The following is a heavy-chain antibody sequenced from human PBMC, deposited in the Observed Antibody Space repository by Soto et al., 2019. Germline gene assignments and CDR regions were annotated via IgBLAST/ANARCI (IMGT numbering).Heavy chain of an antibody. D-gene: IGHD3-3*01. Sequence: GGSLRLSCAASGFTFSSYGMHWVRQAPGKGLEWVAVISYDGSNKYYADSVKGRFTISRDNSKNTLYLQMNSLRAEDTAVYYCARLRFLEWLYGMAVWGQGTTVPVSS. CDR2: ISYDGSNK. CDR3: ARLRFLEWLYGMAV. V-gene: IGHV3-30*03. J-gene: IGHJ6*02. CDR1: GFTFSSYG.